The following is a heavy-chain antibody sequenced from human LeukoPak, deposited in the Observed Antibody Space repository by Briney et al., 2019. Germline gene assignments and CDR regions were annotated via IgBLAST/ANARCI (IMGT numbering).Heavy chain of an antibody. J-gene: IGHJ4*02. V-gene: IGHV3-30-3*01. D-gene: IGHD4-17*01. CDR3: ARGRPHNYGDYYDY. Sequence: GRSLRLSCAASGFTFSNYAMHWVRQAPGKGLEWVAVISYDGTNKYYADSVKGRFTISRDNSKNTMYLQMNSLRAEDTAVYYCARGRPHNYGDYYDYWGQGTLVTVSS. CDR1: GFTFSNYA. CDR2: ISYDGTNK.